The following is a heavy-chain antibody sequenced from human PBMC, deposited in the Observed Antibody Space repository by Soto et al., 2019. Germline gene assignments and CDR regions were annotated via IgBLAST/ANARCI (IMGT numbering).Heavy chain of an antibody. CDR3: ARDKGRYDSGMDV. CDR2: MFYSGST. Sequence: QVQLQESGPGLVKPSETLSLTCTVSGGSISSYYWSWIRQPPGKGLEWIGYMFYSGSTKYNPSPKSRVTISVDRSRNHFSLNLSSVTAADTAVYYCARDKGRYDSGMDVWGQGTTVTVSS. J-gene: IGHJ6*02. CDR1: GGSISSYY. D-gene: IGHD3-9*01. V-gene: IGHV4-59*01.